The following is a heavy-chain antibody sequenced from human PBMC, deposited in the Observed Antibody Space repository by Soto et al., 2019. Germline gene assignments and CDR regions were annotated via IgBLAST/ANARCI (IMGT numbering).Heavy chain of an antibody. D-gene: IGHD3-9*01. V-gene: IGHV1-18*01. CDR1: GYTFLKYG. Sequence: ASMKVSCKASGYTFLKYGINWVRQAPGQGLEWMGGIQTDNDHASFAQKFEGRVTMTTDTSTRTVYMELRDLSSDDTAVYYCAKDLGSGYRFDYWGQGTPVTISS. CDR3: AKDLGSGYRFDY. J-gene: IGHJ4*02. CDR2: IQTDNDHA.